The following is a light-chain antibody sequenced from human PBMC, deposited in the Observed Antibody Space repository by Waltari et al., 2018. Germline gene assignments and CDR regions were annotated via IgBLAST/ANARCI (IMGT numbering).Light chain of an antibody. Sequence: DIQMTQPPSSLSASVGDRVTITCRASERIGTYLNWYQKKSGKAPKLLIYAAASLQSGVPSRFSGSGSGTDFTLTISSLQPEDSATYYCQQSYNAPYTFGQGTKLEIK. CDR2: AAA. V-gene: IGKV1-39*01. CDR3: QQSYNAPYT. J-gene: IGKJ2*01. CDR1: ERIGTY.